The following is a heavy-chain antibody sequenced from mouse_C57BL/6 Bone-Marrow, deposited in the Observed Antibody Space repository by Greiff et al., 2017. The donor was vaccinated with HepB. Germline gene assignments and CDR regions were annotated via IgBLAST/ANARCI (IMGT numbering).Heavy chain of an antibody. CDR2: IYPGDGDT. CDR1: GYAFSSSW. Sequence: QVQLQQSGPELVKPGASVKISCKASGYAFSSSWMNWVKQRPGKGLEWIGGIYPGDGDTNYNGKFKGKATLTADKSSSTAYMQLSSLTSEDSAVCFCARDFYFDYWGQGTTLTVSS. CDR3: ARDFYFDY. V-gene: IGHV1-82*01. J-gene: IGHJ2*01.